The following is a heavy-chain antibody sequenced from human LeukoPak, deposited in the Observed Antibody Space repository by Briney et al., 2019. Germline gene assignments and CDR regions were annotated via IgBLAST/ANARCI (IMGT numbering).Heavy chain of an antibody. CDR1: GYTFTSYD. J-gene: IGHJ4*01. V-gene: IGHV1-8*03. D-gene: IGHD3-22*01. CDR3: AREVYYDSSGYYN. Sequence: ASVKVSCKASGYTFTSYDINWVRQATGQGLEWMGWMNPNNGNTGYAQKFQGRVTITRNTSISTAYMELSSLRSEDTAVYYCAREVYYDSSGYYNWGNGTLVTVSS. CDR2: MNPNNGNT.